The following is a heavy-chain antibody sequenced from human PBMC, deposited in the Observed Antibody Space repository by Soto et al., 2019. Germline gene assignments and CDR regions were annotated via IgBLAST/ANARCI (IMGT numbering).Heavy chain of an antibody. Sequence: EVQLVESGGGLVQPGTSLRLSCAASGFTFSSYWMSWVRQAPGKGLEWVANIKRDEGEKYYVDSVKGRFTISRDNAKNSRYLKLDSLRAEDTPGYYGAVASNGLGREGIDYWGQGTLVIVSS. D-gene: IGHD3-3*02. J-gene: IGHJ4*02. V-gene: IGHV3-7*01. CDR1: GFTFSSYW. CDR3: AVASNGLGREGIDY. CDR2: IKRDEGEK.